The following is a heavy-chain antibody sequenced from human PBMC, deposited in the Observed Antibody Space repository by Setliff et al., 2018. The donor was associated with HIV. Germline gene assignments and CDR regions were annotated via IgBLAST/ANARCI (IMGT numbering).Heavy chain of an antibody. D-gene: IGHD1-1*01. Sequence: ETLSLTCTVSGGSINSTSYYWGWIRQPPGKGLEWIGSMYYSGTTHYNPAFESRLIISLDMSNNRFSLNLASVTAADTAVYYCARSNLEPTSRLFDPWGPGTLVTVSS. CDR3: ARSNLEPTSRLFDP. CDR1: GGSINSTSYY. V-gene: IGHV4-39*07. CDR2: MYYSGTT. J-gene: IGHJ5*02.